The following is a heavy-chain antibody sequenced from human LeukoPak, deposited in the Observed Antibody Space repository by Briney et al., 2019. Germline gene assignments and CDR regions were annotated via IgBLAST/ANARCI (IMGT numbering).Heavy chain of an antibody. D-gene: IGHD4-17*01. CDR2: VSGNNGNR. J-gene: IGHJ5*02. Sequence: ASVKVSCKASGYKFNTYDITWVRQAPGQGPEWMGWVSGNNGNRKYAQKFQGRVTMTTDTSTSTANMELRSLRSDDTAVYYCARVTTVTRSPWSWGPKKIGQEVNWFDPWGQGTLVIVSS. CDR3: ARVTTVTRSPWSWGPKKIGQEVNWFDP. CDR1: GYKFNTYD. V-gene: IGHV1-18*01.